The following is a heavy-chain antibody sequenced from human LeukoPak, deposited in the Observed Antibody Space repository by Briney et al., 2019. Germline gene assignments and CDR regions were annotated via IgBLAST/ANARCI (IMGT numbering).Heavy chain of an antibody. Sequence: SETLSLTCTVSGGSISSSTFYWGWIRQPPGKGLEWIGTIYYSGSTFYNPSLKSRVTVSVDTSKSQFSLKLSSLTAADTAVYYCAREIGKYYYGSGSYMYNWFDPWGQGTLVTVSS. D-gene: IGHD3-10*01. CDR2: IYYSGST. CDR1: GGSISSSTFY. CDR3: AREIGKYYYGSGSYMYNWFDP. V-gene: IGHV4-39*07. J-gene: IGHJ5*02.